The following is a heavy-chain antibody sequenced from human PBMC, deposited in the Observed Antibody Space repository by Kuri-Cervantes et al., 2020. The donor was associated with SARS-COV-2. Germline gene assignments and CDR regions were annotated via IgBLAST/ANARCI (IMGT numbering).Heavy chain of an antibody. D-gene: IGHD3-22*01. CDR1: GYTFTCYY. CDR2: INPNSGGT. CDR3: ARSTPVWRVVVISPGGAFAI. Sequence: SVKVSCKASGYTFTCYYMHWVRQAPGQGLEWMGWINPNSGGTNYAQKFQGWVTMTRDTSISTVYMELSRLRSDDAAVYFCARSTPVWRVVVISPGGAFAIWGQGPMVTVSS. V-gene: IGHV1-2*04. J-gene: IGHJ3*02.